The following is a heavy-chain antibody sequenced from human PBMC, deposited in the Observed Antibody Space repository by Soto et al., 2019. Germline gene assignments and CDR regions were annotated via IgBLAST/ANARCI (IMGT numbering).Heavy chain of an antibody. V-gene: IGHV3-30-3*01. CDR3: ARGSGYSDY. CDR1: GFTFTSYA. CDR2: ISNDGDNK. D-gene: IGHD6-13*01. Sequence: QVQLVESGGGVVQPGRSLRLSCAASGFTFTSYAMHWVRQAPGKGLEWVALISNDGDNKYFADSVKGRFTISRDNSKNTLYLQMHSLRSEDTALYYCARGSGYSDYWGQGTLVTVSS. J-gene: IGHJ4*02.